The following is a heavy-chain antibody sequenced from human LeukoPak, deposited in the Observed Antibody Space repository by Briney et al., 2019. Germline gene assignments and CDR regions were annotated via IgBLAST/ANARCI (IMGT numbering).Heavy chain of an antibody. CDR3: ARDGMSTGWDFDY. CDR2: ISSNGGST. V-gene: IGHV3-64*01. D-gene: IGHD6-19*01. J-gene: IGHJ4*02. Sequence: GGSLRLSCAASGFTFSSYAMHWVRQAPGKGLEYVSAISSNGGSTYYANSVKGRFTISRDNAKNSLYLQMNSLRVEDTAVYYCARDGMSTGWDFDYWGQGTLVTVSS. CDR1: GFTFSSYA.